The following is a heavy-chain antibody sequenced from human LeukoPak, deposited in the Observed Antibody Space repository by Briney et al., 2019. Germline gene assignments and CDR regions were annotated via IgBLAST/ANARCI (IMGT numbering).Heavy chain of an antibody. CDR1: GFTFGTYW. V-gene: IGHV3-7*01. Sequence: GGSLRLSCAASGFTFGTYWMTWVRQVPGKGLEWVANIKQDGSEQYYVDSVKGRFTISRDNAKNSLYLQMNSLRVEDTAVYYCTTEYNFNYYDSSGYYYWGQGTLVTVSS. CDR2: IKQDGSEQ. D-gene: IGHD3-22*01. CDR3: TTEYNFNYYDSSGYYY. J-gene: IGHJ4*02.